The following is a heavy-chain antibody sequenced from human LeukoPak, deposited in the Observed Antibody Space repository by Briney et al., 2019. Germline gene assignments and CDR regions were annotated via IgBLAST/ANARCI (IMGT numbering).Heavy chain of an antibody. D-gene: IGHD3-3*01. CDR1: GGTFSGQA. CDR3: AVQLDYDFWSGPNYYYYYYMDV. J-gene: IGHJ6*03. V-gene: IGHV1-69*13. Sequence: GASVKVSCKPSGGTFSGQAVSWVRQAPGQGLEWMGGTIPIFGTANYAQKFQGRVTITADESTSTAYMELSSLRSEDTAVYYCAVQLDYDFWSGPNYYYYYYMDVWGKGTTVTVSS. CDR2: TIPIFGTA.